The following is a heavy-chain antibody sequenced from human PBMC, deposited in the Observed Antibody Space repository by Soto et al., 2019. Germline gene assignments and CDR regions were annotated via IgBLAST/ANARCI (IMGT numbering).Heavy chain of an antibody. Sequence: SETLSLTCTVSGGSIRSTTYYWGWIRQPPGKGLEWMGCMYYSGSTYYNPSLKGRVTISVDMSKNQFSLKLSSVTAADTAVYYCATHNWNLDPWGQGTLVTVSS. CDR2: MYYSGST. V-gene: IGHV4-39*01. CDR1: GGSIRSTTYY. D-gene: IGHD1-7*01. J-gene: IGHJ1*01. CDR3: ATHNWNLDP.